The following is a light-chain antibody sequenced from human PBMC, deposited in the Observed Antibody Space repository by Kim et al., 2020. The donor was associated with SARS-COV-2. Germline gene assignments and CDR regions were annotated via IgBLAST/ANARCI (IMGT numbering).Light chain of an antibody. CDR2: GVS. V-gene: IGLV2-8*01. Sequence: QAVTTSCXXTSXXVGXYIYAXWYXPXPGKAPXLMIXGVSTRPSGVPDRFXGSKSGNTASLXVSGLQXXXEADYYCSXYAGSNYVFGTGTXVTXL. CDR3: SXYAGSNYV. CDR1: SXXVGXYIY. J-gene: IGLJ1*01.